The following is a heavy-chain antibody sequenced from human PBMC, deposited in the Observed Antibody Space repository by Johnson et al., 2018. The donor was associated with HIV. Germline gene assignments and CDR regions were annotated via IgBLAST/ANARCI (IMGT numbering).Heavy chain of an antibody. CDR1: GFTVSSNY. V-gene: IGHV3-53*02. Sequence: VQLVETGGGLIQSGGSLRLSCAASGFTVSSNYMSWVRQAPGKGLEWVSVIYSGGSTYYADSMKGRFTISRDNSKNTLYLQMNSLRAEDTAVYYCARDFLRLHDAFDIWGQGTMVTVSS. D-gene: IGHD3-16*01. CDR3: ARDFLRLHDAFDI. J-gene: IGHJ3*02. CDR2: IYSGGST.